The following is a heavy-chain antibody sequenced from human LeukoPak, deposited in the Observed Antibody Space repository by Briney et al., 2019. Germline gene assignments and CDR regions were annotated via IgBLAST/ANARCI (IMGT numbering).Heavy chain of an antibody. CDR3: ARAPPDYYDSSGPLWTDY. CDR2: INPSGGST. Sequence: ASVKVSCKASGYTFTSYYMHWVRQAPGQGLEWMGIINPSGGSTSYAQKFQGRVTMTRDMSTSTVYMELSSLRSEDTAVYYCARAPPDYYDSSGPLWTDYWGQGTLVTVSS. CDR1: GYTFTSYY. J-gene: IGHJ4*02. V-gene: IGHV1-46*01. D-gene: IGHD3-22*01.